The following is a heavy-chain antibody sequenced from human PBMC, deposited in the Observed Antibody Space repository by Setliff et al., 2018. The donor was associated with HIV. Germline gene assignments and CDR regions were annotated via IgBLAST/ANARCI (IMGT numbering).Heavy chain of an antibody. CDR2: IYTSGST. D-gene: IGHD3-22*01. V-gene: IGHV4-61*09. CDR1: GGSISSGSYY. CDR3: ARRRSPPSGFYSEYYMDV. Sequence: PSETLSLTCTVSGGSISSGSYYWSWIRQPAGKGLEWIGHIYTSGSTNYNPSLKSRLTIPVDTSKNQFSLKLTSVTAADAAVYYCARRRSPPSGFYSEYYMDVWGKGTTVTVSS. J-gene: IGHJ6*03.